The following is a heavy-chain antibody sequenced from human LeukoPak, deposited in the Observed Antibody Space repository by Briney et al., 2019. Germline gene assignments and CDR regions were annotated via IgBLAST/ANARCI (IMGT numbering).Heavy chain of an antibody. J-gene: IGHJ4*02. V-gene: IGHV4-30-4*01. CDR3: ARATTVVTPVDY. CDR2: IYYNGNT. D-gene: IGHD4-23*01. Sequence: SETLSLTCTVSGGSISSDDHYWSWIRQPPGKGLEWIGYIYYNGNTYYNPSLKSRVTISVDTSKSQFSLKLRSVTAADTAVYYCARATTVVTPVDYWGQGTLVTVSS. CDR1: GGSISSDDHY.